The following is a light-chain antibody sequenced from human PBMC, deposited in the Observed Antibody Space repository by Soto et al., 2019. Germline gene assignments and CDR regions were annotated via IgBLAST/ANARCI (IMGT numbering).Light chain of an antibody. CDR3: QQTYTIPHT. CDR2: GAA. J-gene: IGKJ4*01. CDR1: QNIDNY. V-gene: IGKV1-39*01. Sequence: DIRVTQSPSSLSASVGDRVTISCRTSQNIDNYLHWYQQKPGKAPKFLISGAATLQSGVPSHFSGSGSGADFTLTITTLQPDDFATYFCQQTYTIPHTFGGGTKVEIK.